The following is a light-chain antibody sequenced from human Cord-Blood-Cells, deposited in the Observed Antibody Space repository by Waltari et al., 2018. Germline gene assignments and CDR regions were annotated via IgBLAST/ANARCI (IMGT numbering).Light chain of an antibody. CDR1: QSISSY. CDR2: AAS. CDR3: QQSYSAPHT. Sequence: SQSISSYLNWYQQKPGKAPKLLIYAASSLQSGVPSRFSGSGSGTDFTLTISSLQPEDFATYYCQQSYSAPHTFGQGTKLEIK. J-gene: IGKJ2*01. V-gene: IGKV1-39*01.